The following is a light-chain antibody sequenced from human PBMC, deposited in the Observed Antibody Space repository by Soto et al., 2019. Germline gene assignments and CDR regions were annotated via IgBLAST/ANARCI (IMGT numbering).Light chain of an antibody. CDR2: GAS. CDR1: QSIASND. J-gene: IGKJ4*01. V-gene: IGKV3-20*01. CDR3: QKYGSSPALT. Sequence: EMMWTQSPGTRCLSPGERATLSCRASQSIASNDLAWYQQKPGQTPRLLIYGASSRATGISDRFSGSGSGTDFTLTISRLEPEDFAVYYCQKYGSSPALTFGRGTKVEIK.